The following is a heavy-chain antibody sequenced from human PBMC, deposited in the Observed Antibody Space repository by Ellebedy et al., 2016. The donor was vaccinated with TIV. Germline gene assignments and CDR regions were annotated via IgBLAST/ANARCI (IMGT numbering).Heavy chain of an antibody. J-gene: IGHJ4*02. CDR2: VWYDGSDK. D-gene: IGHD2/OR15-2a*01. CDR1: GFTFSTYG. CDR3: ARESCNNITCYFDY. Sequence: GESLKISCAASGFTFSTYGLHWVRQAPGKGLEWVAVVWYDGSDKYHADSVKGRFTISRDNSKNTLFLQMNSLRAEDTAVYYCARESCNNITCYFDYWGLGTLVTVSS. V-gene: IGHV3-33*01.